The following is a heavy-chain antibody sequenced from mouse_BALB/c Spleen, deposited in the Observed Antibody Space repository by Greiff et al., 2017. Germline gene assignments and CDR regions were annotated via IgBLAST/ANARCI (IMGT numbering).Heavy chain of an antibody. V-gene: IGHV1S56*01. J-gene: IGHJ2*01. CDR3: ASSGNYEGYFDY. CDR2: IYPGNVNT. CDR1: GYTFTSYY. Sequence: QVQLKQSGPELVKPGASVRISCKASGYTFTSYYIHWVKQRPGQGLEWIGWIYPGNVNTKYNEKFKGKATLTADKSSSTAYMQLSSLTSEDSAVYFCASSGNYEGYFDYWGQGTTLTVSS. D-gene: IGHD2-1*01.